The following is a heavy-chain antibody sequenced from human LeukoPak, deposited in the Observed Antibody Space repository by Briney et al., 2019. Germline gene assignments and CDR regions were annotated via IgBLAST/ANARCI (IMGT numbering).Heavy chain of an antibody. CDR3: ARDAPGTAATGDV. CDR1: GYTFTGYY. V-gene: IGHV1-2*02. Sequence: ASVKVSCKSSGYTFTGYYMHWVRQAPGKGLEWMGWINPVSGGTNYAQKFQGRVTMTRDTSINTVYMELRSLRSDDTALYYCARDAPGTAATGDVWGQGTTVTVSS. J-gene: IGHJ6*02. CDR2: INPVSGGT. D-gene: IGHD6-25*01.